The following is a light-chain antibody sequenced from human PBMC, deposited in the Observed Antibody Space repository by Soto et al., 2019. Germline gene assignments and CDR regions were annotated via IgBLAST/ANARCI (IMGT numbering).Light chain of an antibody. CDR1: NVGSKG. CDR3: HLWASSSDHVI. V-gene: IGLV3-21*02. J-gene: IGLJ2*01. CDR2: EDG. Sequence: SYELTQPPSVSVDQGQTARLTCVGDNVGSKGVPWLPQRPCQATVLVVYEDGGRPSRILERLSGSNSGNTATLTIISVEAGYEADYYCHLWASSSDHVIVGGGTKLTVL.